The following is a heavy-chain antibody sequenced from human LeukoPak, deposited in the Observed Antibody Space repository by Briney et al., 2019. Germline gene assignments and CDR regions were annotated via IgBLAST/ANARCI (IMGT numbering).Heavy chain of an antibody. CDR2: IKQDESEK. Sequence: GGSLRLSCVVSGFTFSNYWMSWVRQAPGKGLEWVANIKQDESEKYYVDSVKGRFTISRDNAKNSLYLQMNSLRAEDTAVYYCARGSAVTADNFDFWGQGTLVTVSS. J-gene: IGHJ4*02. CDR3: ARGSAVTADNFDF. D-gene: IGHD4-11*01. CDR1: GFTFSNYW. V-gene: IGHV3-7*01.